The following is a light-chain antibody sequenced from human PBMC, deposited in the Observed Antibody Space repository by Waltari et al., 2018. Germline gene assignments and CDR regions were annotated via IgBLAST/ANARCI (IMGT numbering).Light chain of an antibody. J-gene: IGLJ3*02. CDR2: DVS. V-gene: IGLV2-14*01. CDR1: SSDVGGYKY. CDR3: SSYTSSSTWV. Sequence: QSALTQPASVSGSPGQSITISCTGTSSDVGGYKYVSWYQQHPGKAPKLMIYDVSKRPSGVSNRFSGSKSGNTASLTISGLQAEDEADYYCSSYTSSSTWVFGGGTKLTLL.